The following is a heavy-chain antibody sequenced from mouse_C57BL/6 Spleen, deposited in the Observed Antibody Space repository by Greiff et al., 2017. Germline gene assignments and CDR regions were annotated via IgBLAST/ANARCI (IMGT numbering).Heavy chain of an antibody. CDR2: IDPEDGDT. D-gene: IGHD2-3*01. CDR1: GFNIKDYY. Sequence: VQLQQSGAELVKPGASVKLSCTASGFNIKDYYMHWVKQRTEQGLEWIGRIDPEDGDTKYAPKFQGKATITADTSSNTAYLQLSSLTSEDTAVYYCARWDGYYVWFAYWGQGTLVTVSA. CDR3: ARWDGYYVWFAY. J-gene: IGHJ3*01. V-gene: IGHV14-2*01.